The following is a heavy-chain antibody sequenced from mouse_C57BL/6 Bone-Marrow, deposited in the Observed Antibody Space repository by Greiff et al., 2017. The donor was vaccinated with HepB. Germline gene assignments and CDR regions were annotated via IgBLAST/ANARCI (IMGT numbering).Heavy chain of an antibody. Sequence: VHLQPPGAELVKPGASVKLSCKASGYTFTSYWMHWVPQSPGPGLEWIGMIHPNSGSTNDNEKFKSKATLTVDKSSSTAYMQLSSLPSESSSVYYGAGYYGYWDQGTTLTVSS. CDR1: GYTFTSYW. CDR3: AGYYGY. CDR2: IHPNSGST. J-gene: IGHJ2*01. V-gene: IGHV1-64*01. D-gene: IGHD1-1*01.